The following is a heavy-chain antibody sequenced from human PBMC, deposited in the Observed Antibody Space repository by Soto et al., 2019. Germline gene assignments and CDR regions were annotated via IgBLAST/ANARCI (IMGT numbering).Heavy chain of an antibody. J-gene: IGHJ6*02. CDR1: GYTFTGYY. D-gene: IGHD3-9*01. CDR3: ARAYYDILTGGIYGMDV. V-gene: IGHV1-2*04. CDR2: INPNSGGT. Sequence: GASVKVSCKASGYTFTGYYMHWVRQAPGQRLEWIGWINPNSGGTNYAQKFQGWVTMTKDTSISTAYMELSRLRSDDTAVYYCARAYYDILTGGIYGMDVWGQGTTVTVSS.